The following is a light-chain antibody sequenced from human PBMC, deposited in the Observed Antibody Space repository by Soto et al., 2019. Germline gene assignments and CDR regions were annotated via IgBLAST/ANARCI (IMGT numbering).Light chain of an antibody. J-gene: IGLJ3*02. CDR3: CSYAGSGHAV. Sequence: QSALTQPASVSGSPGQSITISCTGTSSDVGTYNLVSWYQQYPGKAPKVMIYEVSKRPSGVSNRFSGSKSANTASLTISGLQAEDEAEYYCCSYAGSGHAVFGGGTKLTVL. CDR1: SSDVGTYNL. CDR2: EVS. V-gene: IGLV2-23*02.